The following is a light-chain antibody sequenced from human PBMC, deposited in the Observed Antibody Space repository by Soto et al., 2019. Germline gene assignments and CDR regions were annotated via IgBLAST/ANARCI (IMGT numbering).Light chain of an antibody. V-gene: IGKV3-20*01. Sequence: EIVLRQSPGTLSLSPGERATLSCRASQSVSSSYLAWYQQKPGQAPRLLIYGASSRATGIPDRFSGSGSGTDFTLTISRLEPEDFAVYYCQQYGSSSYTFGQGTKLEIK. CDR2: GAS. J-gene: IGKJ2*01. CDR3: QQYGSSSYT. CDR1: QSVSSSY.